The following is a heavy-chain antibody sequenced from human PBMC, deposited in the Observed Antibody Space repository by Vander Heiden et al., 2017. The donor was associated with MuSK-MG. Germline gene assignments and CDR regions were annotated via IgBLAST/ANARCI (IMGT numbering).Heavy chain of an antibody. CDR2: IYHSGST. V-gene: IGHV4-4*02. J-gene: IGHJ4*02. CDR3: ARAAAGKSAVGY. D-gene: IGHD6-13*01. Sequence: QVQLQESGPGLVKPSGTLSLTCAVSGGSISSSNWWSWVRQPPGKGLEWIGEIYHSGSTNYNSALKSRVTISVDKSKKKCSLKMSSVTAADTAVYYCARAAAGKSAVGYWGQGTLVTVSS. CDR1: GGSISSSNW.